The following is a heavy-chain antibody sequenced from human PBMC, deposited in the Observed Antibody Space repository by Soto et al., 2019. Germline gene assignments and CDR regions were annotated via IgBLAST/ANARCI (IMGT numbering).Heavy chain of an antibody. D-gene: IGHD1-1*01. J-gene: IGHJ5*02. CDR2: IDWDDDT. V-gene: IGHV2-70*04. CDR1: GFSLRNSGMR. CDR3: AKTGTDGSWFDP. Sequence: SCPTLVNPTQTLTLTCTFSGFSLRNSGMRVSWIRQPPGKALEWLARIDWDDDTFYSTSLRTRLTISKDTSKNQVALTMTNMDSVDTATYYCAKTGTDGSWFDPWGQGTMVTVYS.